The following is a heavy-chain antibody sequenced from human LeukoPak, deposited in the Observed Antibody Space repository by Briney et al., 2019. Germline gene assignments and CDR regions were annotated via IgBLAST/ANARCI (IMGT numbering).Heavy chain of an antibody. Sequence: GGSLRLSCAASGFTFSSYGMHWVRQAPGKGLDWVAFIHHDGSNKYYADSVKGRFTISRDNSENTLYLQMNSLRIEDAGVYYCARPSDHYYYYFYMGVWGQGTTVTVSS. J-gene: IGHJ6*03. CDR2: IHHDGSNK. V-gene: IGHV3-30*02. CDR1: GFTFSSYG. CDR3: ARPSDHYYYYFYMGV.